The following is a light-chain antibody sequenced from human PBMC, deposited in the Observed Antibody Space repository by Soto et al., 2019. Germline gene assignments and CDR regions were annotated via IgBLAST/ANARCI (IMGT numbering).Light chain of an antibody. Sequence: DIQMTQSPSSLSASVGDRVTITCRASQDISNSLAWYQQKPGKIPKVLIYDASTLHSGVPSRFSGSGSGTDFTLTISSLQPEDVATYYFQKYFTAPETFGQGTKVE. CDR2: DAS. CDR1: QDISNS. CDR3: QKYFTAPET. V-gene: IGKV1-27*01. J-gene: IGKJ1*01.